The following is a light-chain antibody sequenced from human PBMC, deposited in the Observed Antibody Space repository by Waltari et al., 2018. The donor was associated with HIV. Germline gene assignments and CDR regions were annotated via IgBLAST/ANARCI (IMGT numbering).Light chain of an antibody. CDR2: RNN. Sequence: QAGLTQPPSVSKGLRQTATLTCTGNTNNVGNQGAAWLQQHQGHPPKLLSYRNNNRPSGISERLSASRSGNTASLTIAELQPDDEADYYCSAWDSSLEAWVFGGETKLTVL. CDR1: TNNVGNQG. J-gene: IGLJ3*02. V-gene: IGLV10-54*01. CDR3: SAWDSSLEAWV.